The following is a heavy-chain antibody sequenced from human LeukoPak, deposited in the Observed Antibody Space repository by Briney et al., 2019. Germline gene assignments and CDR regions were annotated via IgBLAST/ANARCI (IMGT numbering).Heavy chain of an antibody. CDR2: IKSKTDGGTT. V-gene: IGHV3-15*01. J-gene: IGHJ5*02. D-gene: IGHD3-16*02. CDR3: TTIGIRLGELSFSP. CDR1: GFTFSNAW. Sequence: PGGSLRLSCAASGFTFSNAWMSWVRQAPGKGLEWVGRIKSKTDGGTTDYAAPVKGRFTISRDDSKNTLYLQMNSLKTEDTAVYYRTTIGIRLGELSFSPWGQGTLVTVSS.